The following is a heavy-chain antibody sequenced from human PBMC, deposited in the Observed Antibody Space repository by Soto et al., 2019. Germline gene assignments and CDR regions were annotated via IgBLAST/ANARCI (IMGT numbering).Heavy chain of an antibody. V-gene: IGHV4-31*03. CDR3: ARDGAGYISSTTEGHGWFHP. D-gene: IGHD6-13*01. CDR1: GGSISSGGYY. CDR2: IYYSGST. Sequence: SETLSLTCTVSGGSISSGGYYWSWIRQHPGKGLEWIGYIYYSGSTYYNPSLKSRVTISVDTSKNKFSLKLSSVTAADTAVCYCARDGAGYISSTTEGHGWFHPPDPGTLGTLS. J-gene: IGHJ5*02.